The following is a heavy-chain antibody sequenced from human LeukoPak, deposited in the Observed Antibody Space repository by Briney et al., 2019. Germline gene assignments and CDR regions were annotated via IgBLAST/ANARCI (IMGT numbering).Heavy chain of an antibody. V-gene: IGHV1-18*01. CDR2: ISAYNGNT. Sequence: PGASVKVSCKASGYTFTSYGISWVRQAPGQGLEWMGWISAYNGNTNYAQKLQGRVTKTTDTSTSTAYMELRSLRSDDTAVYYCARALTKLLWFGELLLDAFDIWGQGTMVTVSS. J-gene: IGHJ3*02. CDR1: GYTFTSYG. D-gene: IGHD3-10*01. CDR3: ARALTKLLWFGELLLDAFDI.